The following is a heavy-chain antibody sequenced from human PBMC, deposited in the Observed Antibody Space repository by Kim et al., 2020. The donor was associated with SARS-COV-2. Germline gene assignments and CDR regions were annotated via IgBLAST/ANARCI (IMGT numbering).Heavy chain of an antibody. D-gene: IGHD3-10*01. J-gene: IGHJ4*02. V-gene: IGHV1-3*01. CDR2: KT. CDR3: ARDGTYSKY. Sequence: KTKYSKKCQGRITITRETSASTAYMELSSLRSEDTAVYYCARDGTYSKYWGQGTLVTVSS.